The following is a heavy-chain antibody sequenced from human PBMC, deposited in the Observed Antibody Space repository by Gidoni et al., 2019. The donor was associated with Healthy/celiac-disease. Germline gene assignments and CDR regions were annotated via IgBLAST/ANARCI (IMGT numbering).Heavy chain of an antibody. D-gene: IGHD1-20*01. CDR2: IYYSGSS. V-gene: IGHV4-39*01. Sequence: QLQLQESGPGLVKPSETLSITCTVSGGSISSSSYYWGCIRPPPGKGLEWIGSIYYSGSSYYNPSLKSRVTISVDTSKNQFSLKLSSVTAADTAVYYCASPSITGSAELRWETDLLYYFDYWGQGTLVTVSS. J-gene: IGHJ4*02. CDR3: ASPSITGSAELRWETDLLYYFDY. CDR1: GGSISSSSYY.